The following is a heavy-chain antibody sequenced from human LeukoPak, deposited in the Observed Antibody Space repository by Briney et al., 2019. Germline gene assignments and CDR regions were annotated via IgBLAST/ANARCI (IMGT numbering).Heavy chain of an antibody. J-gene: IGHJ4*02. Sequence: PGGSLRLSCAASGFTFSSYAMSWVRQAPGKGLEWVSAISGSGGSTYYADSVKGRFTISRDNSKNTLYLQMNSLRAEDTAVYYCAKPGRITMVRGVHSGFDYWGQGTLVTVSS. V-gene: IGHV3-23*01. CDR1: GFTFSSYA. CDR2: ISGSGGST. CDR3: AKPGRITMVRGVHSGFDY. D-gene: IGHD3-10*01.